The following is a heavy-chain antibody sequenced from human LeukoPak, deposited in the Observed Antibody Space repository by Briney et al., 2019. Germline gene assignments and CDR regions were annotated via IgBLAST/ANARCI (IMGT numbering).Heavy chain of an antibody. CDR1: GDSVSSNSAA. J-gene: IGHJ4*02. CDR3: ARQREGALDY. Sequence: SQTLSLTCAISGDSVSSNSAAWNWIGQSPSGGLEWLGRTYFRSKWSNDYAVSVKGRITINPDTSKNQFSLQLNSVTPEDTAVYYCARQREGALDYWGQGTLVTVSS. V-gene: IGHV6-1*01. CDR2: TYFRSKWSN.